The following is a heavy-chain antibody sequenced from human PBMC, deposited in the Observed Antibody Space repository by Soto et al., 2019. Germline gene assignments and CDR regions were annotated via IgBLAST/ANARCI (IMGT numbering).Heavy chain of an antibody. CDR3: ARPNTFESRYYYCGMDV. J-gene: IGHJ6*02. CDR2: IIPIFGTA. Sequence: QVQLVQSGSEVKKPGSSVKVSCKASGGTFSSYAISWVRQAHGQGLEWMGGIIPIFGTANYAQKFQGRVTIHADESTSTAYMELRSLSSEDTGVYYCARPNTFESRYYYCGMDVWGQGTVTVSS. CDR1: GGTFSSYA. D-gene: IGHD2-8*01. V-gene: IGHV1-69*01.